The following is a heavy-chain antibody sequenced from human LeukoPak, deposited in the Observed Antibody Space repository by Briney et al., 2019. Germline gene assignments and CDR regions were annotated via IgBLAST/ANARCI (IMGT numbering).Heavy chain of an antibody. J-gene: IGHJ4*02. CDR1: GFTFSSYS. Sequence: GGSLRLSCAASGFTFSSYSMNWVRQAPGKGLEWVSSISSSSSYIYYADSVKGRFTISRDNAKNSLYLQMNSLRAEDTAVYYCARGGLGDCYDILTGYDYWGQGTLVTVSS. CDR3: ARGGLGDCYDILTGYDY. V-gene: IGHV3-21*01. D-gene: IGHD3-9*01. CDR2: ISSSSSYI.